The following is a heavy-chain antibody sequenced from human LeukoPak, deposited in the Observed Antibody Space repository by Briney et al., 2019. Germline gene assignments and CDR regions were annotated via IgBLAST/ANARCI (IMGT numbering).Heavy chain of an antibody. CDR1: GGSISSGGYY. CDR2: IYYSGST. J-gene: IGHJ3*02. Sequence: SQTLSLTCTGSGGSISSGGYYWSWIRQHPGKGLEWIGYIYYSGSTYYNPSLKSRVTISVDTSKNQFSLKLSPVTAADTAVYYCARGAPDAFDIWGQGTMVTVSS. V-gene: IGHV4-31*03. CDR3: ARGAPDAFDI.